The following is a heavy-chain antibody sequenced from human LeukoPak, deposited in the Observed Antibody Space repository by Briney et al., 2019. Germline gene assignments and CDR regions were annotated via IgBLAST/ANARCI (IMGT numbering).Heavy chain of an antibody. CDR1: GYTFTSYG. CDR3: ARRSSKGVPAAGYYYYYMDV. D-gene: IGHD2-2*01. J-gene: IGHJ6*03. Sequence: ASVKVSCKASGYTFTSYGISWVRQAPGQGLEWMGWISAYNGNTNYAQKLQGRVTMTTDTSTSTAYVELRSLRSDDTAVYYCARRSSKGVPAAGYYYYYMDVWGKGTTVTVSS. V-gene: IGHV1-18*01. CDR2: ISAYNGNT.